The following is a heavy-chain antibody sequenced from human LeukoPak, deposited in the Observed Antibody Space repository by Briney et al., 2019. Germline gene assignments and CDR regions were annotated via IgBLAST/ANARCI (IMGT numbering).Heavy chain of an antibody. CDR2: ISSSSSYI. J-gene: IGHJ4*02. D-gene: IGHD5-24*01. Sequence: GGSLRLSCAASGFTFSSYSMNWVRQAPGKGLEWVSSISSSSSYIYYADSVKGRFTISRDNAKNSLYLQMNSLRAEDTAVYYCARDSNGHNGFDYWGQGILVTVSS. V-gene: IGHV3-21*01. CDR3: ARDSNGHNGFDY. CDR1: GFTFSSYS.